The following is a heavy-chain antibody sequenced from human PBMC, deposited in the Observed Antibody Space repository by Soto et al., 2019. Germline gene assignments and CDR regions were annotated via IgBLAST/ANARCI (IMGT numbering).Heavy chain of an antibody. V-gene: IGHV1-58*01. J-gene: IGHJ3*02. CDR3: AASRGAPVADAFAI. Sequence: QMQLVQSGPEVKKPGTSVKVSCKASGFTFTSSAVQWVRQARGQRLEWVGWIVVGSGNTNYAQKFQGRVTITRDMSTSTAYMELSSLRSEDTAVYYCAASRGAPVADAFAIWGQGTMVTVSS. D-gene: IGHD1-26*01. CDR2: IVVGSGNT. CDR1: GFTFTSSA.